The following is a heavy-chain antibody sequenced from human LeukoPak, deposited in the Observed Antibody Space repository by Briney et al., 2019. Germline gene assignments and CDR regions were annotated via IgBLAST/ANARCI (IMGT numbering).Heavy chain of an antibody. CDR2: ISGGST. V-gene: IGHV3-38-3*01. Sequence: QTGGSLRLSCAASGFTVSSNEMSWVRQAPGKGLEWVSSISGGSTYYADSRKGRFTISRDNSKNTLHLQMNSLRAEDTAVYYCTRHEEYYYGSGSYISYYYYYMDVWGKGTTVTVSS. CDR3: TRHEEYYYGSGSYISYYYYYMDV. J-gene: IGHJ6*03. D-gene: IGHD3-10*01. CDR1: GFTVSSNE.